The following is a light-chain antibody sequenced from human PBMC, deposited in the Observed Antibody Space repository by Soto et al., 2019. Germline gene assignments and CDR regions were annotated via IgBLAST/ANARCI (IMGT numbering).Light chain of an antibody. V-gene: IGKV1-12*01. Sequence: DIQMTQSPSSVSASVGDRVTITCRASQGISNWLAWYQQQPGKAPKLLISSAYTLQSGVPSRFSGGGSGTHFTLIISILQPEDFATYYCQQTNTFLPLTFGGGTKVEIK. CDR2: SAY. CDR1: QGISNW. J-gene: IGKJ4*01. CDR3: QQTNTFLPLT.